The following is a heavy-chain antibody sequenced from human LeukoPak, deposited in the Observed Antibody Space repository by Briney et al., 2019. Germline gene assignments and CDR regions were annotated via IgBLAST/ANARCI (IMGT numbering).Heavy chain of an antibody. J-gene: IGHJ4*02. CDR3: AREGDYGDYELGY. Sequence: GGSLRLSCAASGFTFSSYGMHWVRQAPGKGLEWVAFIRYDGSNKYYADSVKGRFTISRDNSKNTLYLQMNSLRAEDTAVYYCAREGDYGDYELGYWGQGTLVTVSS. CDR2: IRYDGSNK. V-gene: IGHV3-30*02. D-gene: IGHD4-17*01. CDR1: GFTFSSYG.